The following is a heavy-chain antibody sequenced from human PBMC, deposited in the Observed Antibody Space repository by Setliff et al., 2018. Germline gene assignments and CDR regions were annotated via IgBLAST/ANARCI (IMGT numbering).Heavy chain of an antibody. Sequence: SETLSLTCAVSGGSISSTNWWSWVRQPPGKGPEWIGEIYHSGHTKYNPSLKSRVTISVDKSNSQFFLRLNSVTAADTAVYYCAKDVSPPGTNGWHPDVLDIWGQGTMVTVSS. CDR3: AKDVSPPGTNGWHPDVLDI. D-gene: IGHD6-19*01. CDR2: IYHSGHT. CDR1: GGSISSTNW. J-gene: IGHJ3*02. V-gene: IGHV4-4*02.